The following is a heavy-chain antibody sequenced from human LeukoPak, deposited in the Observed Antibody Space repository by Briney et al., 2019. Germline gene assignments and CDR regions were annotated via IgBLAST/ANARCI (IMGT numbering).Heavy chain of an antibody. Sequence: ASVKVSCKASGYTFTSYDINWVRQATGQGLEWMRWMNPNSGNTGYAQKFQGRVTTTRNTSISTAYMELSSLRSGDTAVYYCARGAPGSKWGYFDLWGRGTLVTVSS. CDR1: GYTFTSYD. J-gene: IGHJ2*01. D-gene: IGHD1-26*01. V-gene: IGHV1-8*01. CDR2: MNPNSGNT. CDR3: ARGAPGSKWGYFDL.